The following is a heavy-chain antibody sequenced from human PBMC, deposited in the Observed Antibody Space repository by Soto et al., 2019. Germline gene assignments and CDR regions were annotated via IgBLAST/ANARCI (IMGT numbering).Heavy chain of an antibody. CDR1: GGSISSSTNY. Sequence: PSETLSLTCTVSGGSISSSTNYWGWIRQPPGKGPQWIGSLYYRGSTYYNPSLKSRVTISVDTSKNQISLNLTSVTAADTAVYYCAIYDSSGSRGFQHWGQGTLVTVSS. J-gene: IGHJ1*01. CDR3: AIYDSSGSRGFQH. V-gene: IGHV4-39*07. D-gene: IGHD3-22*01. CDR2: LYYRGST.